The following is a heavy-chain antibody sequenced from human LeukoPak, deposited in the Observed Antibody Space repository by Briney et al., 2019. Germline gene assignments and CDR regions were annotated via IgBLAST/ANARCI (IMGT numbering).Heavy chain of an antibody. CDR2: INGDGSEK. Sequence: GGSLRLSCVASGFTFSHYSMNWVRQAPGKGLEWVANINGDGSEKYYVDSAKGRFTISRDNAENSLYLQVNSLRAEDTAVYYCARAGEPGTVDYWGQGTLVTVSS. D-gene: IGHD1-1*01. CDR3: ARAGEPGTVDY. J-gene: IGHJ4*02. V-gene: IGHV3-7*03. CDR1: GFTFSHYS.